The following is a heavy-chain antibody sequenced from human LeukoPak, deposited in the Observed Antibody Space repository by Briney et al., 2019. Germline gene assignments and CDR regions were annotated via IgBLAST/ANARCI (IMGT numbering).Heavy chain of an antibody. V-gene: IGHV3-53*04. D-gene: IGHD6-19*01. J-gene: IGHJ3*02. CDR2: IYSGGST. CDR3: ASSSGWYGDAFDI. CDR1: GFTVSSNY. Sequence: GGSLRLSCAASGFTVSSNYMSWVRQAPGKGLEWVSVIYSGGSTYYADSVKGRFTISRHNSKNTLYLQMNSLRSEDTAVYYCASSSGWYGDAFDIWGQGTMVTVSS.